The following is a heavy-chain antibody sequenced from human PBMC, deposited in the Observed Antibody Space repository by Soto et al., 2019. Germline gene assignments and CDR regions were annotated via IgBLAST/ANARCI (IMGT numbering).Heavy chain of an antibody. D-gene: IGHD3-22*01. Sequence: SETLSLTCTVSGGSISSSSYYWGWIRQPPGKGLEWIGSIYYSGSTYYNPSLKRRVTISVDTSKNKFSLKLSSVTAADTAVYYCARDLYDSSGYDYWGQGTLVTVSS. CDR3: ARDLYDSSGYDY. V-gene: IGHV4-39*07. CDR2: IYYSGST. J-gene: IGHJ4*02. CDR1: GGSISSSSYY.